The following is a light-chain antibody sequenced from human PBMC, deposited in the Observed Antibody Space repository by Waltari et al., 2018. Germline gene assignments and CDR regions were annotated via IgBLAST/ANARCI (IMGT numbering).Light chain of an antibody. CDR1: TSNIGSNT. CDR2: ANY. V-gene: IGLV1-44*01. J-gene: IGLJ3*02. CDR3: ATWDDSLIDRV. Sequence: QSVVTQAPSASGTPGQTVTISCSGSTSNIGSNTVTWYQQVPGTAPKVLVFANYHRPSGVPDRFSASKSGTSASLVISGLQSEDEADYFCATWDDSLIDRVFGGGTKLTVL.